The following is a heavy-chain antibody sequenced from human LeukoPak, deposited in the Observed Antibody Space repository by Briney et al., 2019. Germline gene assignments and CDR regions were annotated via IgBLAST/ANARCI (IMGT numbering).Heavy chain of an antibody. CDR2: ISAYNGNT. CDR3: ARVSSAPVGLDVFDI. D-gene: IGHD4-23*01. V-gene: IGHV1-18*01. J-gene: IGHJ3*02. CDR1: GYTFTSYG. Sequence: ASVKVSCKASGYTFTSYGISWVRQAPGQGLEWMGWISAYNGNTNYAQKLQGRVTMTTDTSTSTAYMELRSLRSDDTAVYYCARVSSAPVGLDVFDIWGQGTMVTVSS.